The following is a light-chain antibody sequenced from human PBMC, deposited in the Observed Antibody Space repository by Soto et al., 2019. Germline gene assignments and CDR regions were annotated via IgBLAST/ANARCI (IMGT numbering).Light chain of an antibody. Sequence: DIVMTQSPDSLAVSLGERATINCKSSQSLLYSSNNKIYLTWYQQKPGQPPKLLISWASTRESGVPDRFSGSGSGTDFTLTISSLQAEDVAVYFCQQFYSTPRTFGQGTKVEIK. CDR1: QSLLYSSNNKIY. CDR3: QQFYSTPRT. V-gene: IGKV4-1*01. J-gene: IGKJ1*01. CDR2: WAS.